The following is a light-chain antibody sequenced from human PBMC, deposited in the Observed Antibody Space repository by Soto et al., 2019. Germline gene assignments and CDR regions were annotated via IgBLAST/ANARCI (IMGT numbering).Light chain of an antibody. CDR1: SSDVGSYSL. CDR3: CSYADSSTSVV. Sequence: QSVLTQPASVSGSPGQSITISCTGTSSDVGSYSLVSWYQQHPGKAPKLMIYEGIKRPSGVSNRLSGSKSGNTASLTISGLQAEDEADYYCCSYADSSTSVVFGGGTKVTVL. CDR2: EGI. V-gene: IGLV2-23*01. J-gene: IGLJ2*01.